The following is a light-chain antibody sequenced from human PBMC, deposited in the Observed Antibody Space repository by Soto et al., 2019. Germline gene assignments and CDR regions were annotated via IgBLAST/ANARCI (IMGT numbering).Light chain of an antibody. CDR1: SSDVGGYNY. CDR3: SSYAASNNFYFV. J-gene: IGLJ3*02. V-gene: IGLV2-8*01. CDR2: EVT. Sequence: QSALTQPPSASASPGQSVTISCTGTSSDVGGYNYVSWYQQYPGRAPKLMIYEVTKRPSGVPDRFSGSKSGNTASLTVSGLQADDEADYYCSSYAASNNFYFVFGGGTKLTVL.